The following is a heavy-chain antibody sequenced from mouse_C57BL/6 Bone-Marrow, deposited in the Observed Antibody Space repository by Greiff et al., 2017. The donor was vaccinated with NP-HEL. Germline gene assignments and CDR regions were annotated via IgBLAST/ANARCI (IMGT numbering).Heavy chain of an antibody. D-gene: IGHD2-3*01. CDR1: GYTFTDYY. J-gene: IGHJ4*01. Sequence: EVQLQQSGPELVKPGASVKMSCKASGYTFTDYYMHWVKQSPGKSLEWIGYINPNNGGTSYNQKFKGKATLTVNKSSSTAYMELRSLTSEESAVYYCARYEGYAMDYWGQGTSVTVSS. V-gene: IGHV1-22*01. CDR2: INPNNGGT. CDR3: ARYEGYAMDY.